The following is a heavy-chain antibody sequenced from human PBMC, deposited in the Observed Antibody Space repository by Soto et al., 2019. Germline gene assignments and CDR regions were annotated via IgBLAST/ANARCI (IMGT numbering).Heavy chain of an antibody. CDR3: ARGGGVGVAGSAAFDM. CDR2: INPATGAA. Sequence: QLHLVQSGAVVKKPGASVTVSCSASGYPVTAYYMHWVRQAPGRGLEWMGGINPATGAAKYTQTFQGRVTMPRDTSTGTVFMELSGLTSEDTAVFYWARGGGVGVAGSAAFDMWGQGTWVTVSS. V-gene: IGHV1-2*02. D-gene: IGHD3-3*01. J-gene: IGHJ3*02. CDR1: GYPVTAYY.